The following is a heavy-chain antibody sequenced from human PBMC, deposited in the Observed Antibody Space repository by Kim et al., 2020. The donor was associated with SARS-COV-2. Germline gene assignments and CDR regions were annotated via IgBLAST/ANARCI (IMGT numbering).Heavy chain of an antibody. CDR3: TRGGDFWSGYYGSEDY. Sequence: GGSLRLSCTASGFTFGDYAMSWVRQAPGKGLEWVGFIRSKAYGGTTEYAASVKGRFTISRDDSKSIAYLQMNSLKTEDTAVYYCTRGGDFWSGYYGSEDYWGQGTLVTVSS. J-gene: IGHJ4*02. D-gene: IGHD3-3*01. CDR2: IRSKAYGGTT. V-gene: IGHV3-49*04. CDR1: GFTFGDYA.